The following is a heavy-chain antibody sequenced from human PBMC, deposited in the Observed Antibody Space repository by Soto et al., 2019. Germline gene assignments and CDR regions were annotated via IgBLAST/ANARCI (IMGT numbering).Heavy chain of an antibody. V-gene: IGHV2-5*02. J-gene: IGHJ4*02. CDR2: IYLDDDK. CDR1: GFSLSTSGVG. D-gene: IGHD2-21*01. Sequence: QITLKESGPTLVKPTQTLTLTCTFSGFSLSTSGVGVGWIRQPPGKALEWLALIYLDDDKRYSPSLKSRLTITNNTSKSQVVLTMTNIDPVDTATYYCAHIFLPGPVDYWGQGALFTVSS. CDR3: AHIFLPGPVDY.